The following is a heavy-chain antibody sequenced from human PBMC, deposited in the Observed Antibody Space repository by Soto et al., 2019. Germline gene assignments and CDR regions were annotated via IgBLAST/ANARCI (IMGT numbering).Heavy chain of an antibody. Sequence: GGSLRLSCAASGFTFSSYGMHWVRQAPGKGLEWVAVISYDGSNKYYADSVKGRFTISRDNSKNTLYLQMNSLRAEDTAVYYCAKAHSEQWLVFDYWGQGTLVTVSS. J-gene: IGHJ4*02. CDR2: ISYDGSNK. V-gene: IGHV3-30*18. CDR1: GFTFSSYG. D-gene: IGHD6-19*01. CDR3: AKAHSEQWLVFDY.